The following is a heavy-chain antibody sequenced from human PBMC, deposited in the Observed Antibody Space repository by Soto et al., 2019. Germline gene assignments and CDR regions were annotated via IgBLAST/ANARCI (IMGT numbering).Heavy chain of an antibody. Sequence: GGSLRLSCAAPGFTFSSYAMSWVRQAPGKGLEWVSAISGSGGSTYYADSVKGRFTISRDNSKNTLYLQMNSLRAEDTAVYYCAKDGWLRFLEWLFEYFDYWGQGTLVTVSS. CDR2: ISGSGGST. J-gene: IGHJ4*02. CDR1: GFTFSSYA. D-gene: IGHD3-3*01. V-gene: IGHV3-23*01. CDR3: AKDGWLRFLEWLFEYFDY.